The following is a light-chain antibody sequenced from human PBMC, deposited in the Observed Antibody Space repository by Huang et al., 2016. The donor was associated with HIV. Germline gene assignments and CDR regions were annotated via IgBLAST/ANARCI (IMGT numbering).Light chain of an antibody. CDR2: GAS. CDR3: QQYDNWPWT. CDR1: QSVSSN. J-gene: IGKJ1*01. Sequence: EIVMTQSPATLSVSPGERATLSCRASQSVSSNLAWYQQKPGQAPRLLIYGASTRATGVPARFSGSGSRRGFTLTISSLQSEDFAVYCCQQYDNWPWTFGQGTKVEIK. V-gene: IGKV3-15*01.